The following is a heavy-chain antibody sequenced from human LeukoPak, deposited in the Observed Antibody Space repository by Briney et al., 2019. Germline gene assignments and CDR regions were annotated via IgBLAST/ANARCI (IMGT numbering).Heavy chain of an antibody. D-gene: IGHD3-22*01. J-gene: IGHJ4*02. CDR3: ARDYDSSGLFEY. CDR2: ISSSSSYI. Sequence: GGSLRLSCAASGFTFSSYSMNWVRQAPGKGLEWVSSISSSSSYIYYADSVKGRFSISRDNSKNTLYLQMNSLRAEDTAVYYCARDYDSSGLFEYWGQGTLVTVSS. CDR1: GFTFSSYS. V-gene: IGHV3-21*01.